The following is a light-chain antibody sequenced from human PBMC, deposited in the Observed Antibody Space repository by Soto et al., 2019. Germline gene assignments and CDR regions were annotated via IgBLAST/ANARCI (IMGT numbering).Light chain of an antibody. J-gene: IGKJ1*01. Sequence: EIVLTQSPATLSVSPGDRVTLSCRASQRVSSSYLAWYQQKPGQAPRLLIYGASSRATGIPDRFSGSGSGTDFTLTISRLEPEDFAVYYCQQYGSSPTTFGQGTKVDIK. CDR3: QQYGSSPTT. CDR2: GAS. CDR1: QRVSSSY. V-gene: IGKV3-20*01.